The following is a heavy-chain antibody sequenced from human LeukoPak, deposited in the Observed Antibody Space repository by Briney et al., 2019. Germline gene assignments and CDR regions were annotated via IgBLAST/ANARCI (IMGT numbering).Heavy chain of an antibody. D-gene: IGHD2-2*01. CDR2: ISGSGGST. J-gene: IGHJ4*02. CDR1: GFNFSSYA. V-gene: IGHV3-23*01. Sequence: GGSLRLSCAASGFNFSSYAMSWLRQAPGKGLEWVSAISGSGGSTYYADSVKGRFTISRDNSKNTLYLQMNSLRAEDTAVYYCAKVQYCSSTSCYVLDYWGQGTLVTVSS. CDR3: AKVQYCSSTSCYVLDY.